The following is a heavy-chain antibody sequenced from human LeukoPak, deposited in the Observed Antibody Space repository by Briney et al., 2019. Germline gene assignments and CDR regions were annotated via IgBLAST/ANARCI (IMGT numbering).Heavy chain of an antibody. V-gene: IGHV4-59*06. CDR3: AGASSLNDAFDI. D-gene: IGHD2-2*01. Sequence: PSETLSLTCAVYGGSFSGYYWSWIRQPPGKGLEWIGYIYYSGSTYYNPSLKSRVTISVDTSKNQFSLKLSSVTAADTAVYYCAGASSLNDAFDIWGQGTMVAVSS. CDR2: IYYSGST. CDR1: GGSFSGYY. J-gene: IGHJ3*02.